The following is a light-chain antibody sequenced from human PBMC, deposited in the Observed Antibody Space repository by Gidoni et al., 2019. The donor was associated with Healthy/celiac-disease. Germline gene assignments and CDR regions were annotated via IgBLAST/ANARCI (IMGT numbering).Light chain of an antibody. CDR3: QQLNSYPRT. CDR1: QGISSY. V-gene: IGKV1-9*01. Sequence: IQLTQSPSSLSASVGDRVTITCRASQGISSYLAWYQQKPGKAPKLLIYAASTLQSGVPSRFSGRGAGTDFTITSSSLQPEDVATYYCQQLNSYPRTFGQGTKVEIK. CDR2: AAS. J-gene: IGKJ1*01.